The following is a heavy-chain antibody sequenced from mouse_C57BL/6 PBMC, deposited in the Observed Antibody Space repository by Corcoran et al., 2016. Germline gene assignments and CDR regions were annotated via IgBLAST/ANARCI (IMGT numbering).Heavy chain of an antibody. CDR2: ISYDGSN. CDR1: GYSITSGYY. CDR3: ARKTTVVPWYFDV. V-gene: IGHV3-6*01. J-gene: IGHJ1*03. Sequence: DVQLQESGPGLVKPSQSLSLTCSVTGYSITSGYYWNWIRQFPGNKLEWMGYISYDGSNNYNPSLKNRISITRDTSKNQFFLKLNSVTTEDTATYYCARKTTVVPWYFDVWGTGTTVTVSS. D-gene: IGHD1-1*01.